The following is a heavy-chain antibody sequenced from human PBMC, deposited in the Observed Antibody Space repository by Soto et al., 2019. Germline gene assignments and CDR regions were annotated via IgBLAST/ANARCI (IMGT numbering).Heavy chain of an antibody. CDR1: GGTFSSYA. CDR2: IIPIFGTA. CDR3: ATNEPDWDAIDF. D-gene: IGHD1-1*01. J-gene: IGHJ3*01. V-gene: IGHV1-69*13. Sequence: GASLKVSCKASGGTFSSYAISWVRQAPGQGLEWMGGIIPIFGTANYAQKFQGRVTITADESTSTAYMELSSLRSEDTAVYYCATNEPDWDAIDFWGQGTMVTVSS.